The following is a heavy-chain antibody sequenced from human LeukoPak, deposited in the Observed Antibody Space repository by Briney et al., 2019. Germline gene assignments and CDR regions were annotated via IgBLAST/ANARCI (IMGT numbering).Heavy chain of an antibody. CDR1: GFTFSSYA. Sequence: GGSLRLSCAASGFTFSSYAMHWVRQAPGKGLEWVAVISYDGSNKYYADSVKGRFTISRDNSKYTLYLQMNSLRAEDTAVYYCARAPLGELSLYYWGQGTLVTVSS. V-gene: IGHV3-30*04. J-gene: IGHJ4*02. D-gene: IGHD3-16*02. CDR2: ISYDGSNK. CDR3: ARAPLGELSLYY.